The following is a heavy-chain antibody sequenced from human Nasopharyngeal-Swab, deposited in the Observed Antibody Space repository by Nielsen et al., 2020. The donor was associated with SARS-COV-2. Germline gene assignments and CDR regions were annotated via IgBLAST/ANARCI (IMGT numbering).Heavy chain of an antibody. V-gene: IGHV3-23*01. J-gene: IGHJ6*02. CDR2: ISCDCDSP. CDR1: GFTFSNFA. CDR3: AKDRDSGDDSEEYYHYYGMDV. D-gene: IGHD5-12*01. Sequence: GESPKIPCAASGFTFSNFALSWVRQAPGKGLEWVSVISCDCDSPYYTDSVRGRFTISRDNSKNTLNLQMNNLRAEDTAIYYCAKDRDSGDDSEEYYHYYGMDVWGQGAPVTVSS.